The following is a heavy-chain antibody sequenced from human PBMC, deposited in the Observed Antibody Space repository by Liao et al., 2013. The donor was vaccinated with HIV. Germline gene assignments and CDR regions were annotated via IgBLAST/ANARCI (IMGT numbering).Heavy chain of an antibody. CDR1: GGSISSGAYS. J-gene: IGHJ5*02. Sequence: QLQLQESGSGLVKPSQTLSLTCGVSGGSISSGAYSWSWIRQPPGKGLEWIGYIYLTGRTYYSPSLKSRVTISLDRSKNQFSLKMSSVTAADTAVYYCARGSRGWRSFRDWVEWFDPWGQGTLVTVSS. CDR3: ARGSRGWRSFRDWVEWFDP. D-gene: IGHD3-9*01. CDR2: IYLTGRT. V-gene: IGHV4-30-2*01.